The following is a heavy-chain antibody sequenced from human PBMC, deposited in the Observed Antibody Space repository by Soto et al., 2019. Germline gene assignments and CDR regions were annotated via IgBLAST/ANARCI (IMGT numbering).Heavy chain of an antibody. J-gene: IGHJ4*02. V-gene: IGHV4-59*08. CDR3: ARHQDS. CDR2: IYYSGRT. Sequence: QVQLQESGPGLVQPSETLSLTCTVSGGSFSSYYWSCIRQPPGKAMEWIGYIYYSGRTNDNPSLKSRVTIAVDTTKNPFSRTLSSVTAADTVLYYCARHQDSWGQGTLVTVSS. CDR1: GGSFSSYY.